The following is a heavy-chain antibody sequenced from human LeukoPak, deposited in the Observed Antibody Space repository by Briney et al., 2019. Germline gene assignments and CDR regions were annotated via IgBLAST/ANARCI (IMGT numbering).Heavy chain of an antibody. CDR1: GGSISSSNW. CDR2: IYHSGST. D-gene: IGHD6-6*01. V-gene: IGHV4-4*02. J-gene: IGHJ2*01. CDR3: ARFSSFHQVPYWYFDL. Sequence: SETLSLTCAVSGGSISSSNWWSWVRQPPGKGLEWIGEIYHSGSTNYNPSLKSRVTISVDTSKNQFSLKLSSVTAADTAVYYCARFSSFHQVPYWYFDLWGRGTLVTVSS.